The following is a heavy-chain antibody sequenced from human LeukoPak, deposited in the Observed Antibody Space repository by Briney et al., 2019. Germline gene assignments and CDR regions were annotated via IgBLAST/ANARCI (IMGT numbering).Heavy chain of an antibody. CDR3: ARYTSGSCYDY. CDR2: ISTNGVGT. CDR1: GFTFSSYA. V-gene: IGHV3-64*01. J-gene: IGHJ4*02. D-gene: IGHD3-10*01. Sequence: GGSLRLSCAASGFTFSSYAMHRVRQAPGKGLEYVSAISTNGVGTYYANSVKGRFTISRDNSKNTLYLQMGSLRPEDMAVYYCARYTSGSCYDYWGRGTLVTVSS.